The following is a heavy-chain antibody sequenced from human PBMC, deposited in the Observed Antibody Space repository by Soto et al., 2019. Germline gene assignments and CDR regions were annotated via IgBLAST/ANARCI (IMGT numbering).Heavy chain of an antibody. V-gene: IGHV1-69*02. CDR2: IIPILGIA. Sequence: QVQLVHSGAEVKKPGSSVKVSCKASGGTFSSYTISWVRQAPGQGLECMGRIIPILGIANYAQKFQGRVTITADKSTSTAYMELSSLRSEDTAVYYCASRYDSSDYWGQGTLVTVSS. CDR3: ASRYDSSDY. D-gene: IGHD3-22*01. CDR1: GGTFSSYT. J-gene: IGHJ4*02.